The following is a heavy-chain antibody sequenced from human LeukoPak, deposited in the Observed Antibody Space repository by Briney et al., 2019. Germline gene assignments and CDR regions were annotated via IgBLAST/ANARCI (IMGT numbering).Heavy chain of an antibody. CDR1: GFTFSSYW. D-gene: IGHD3-16*02. CDR2: IKQDGSEK. V-gene: IGHV3-7*03. Sequence: GGSLRLSFAASGFTFSSYWMSWVRRAPGKGLEWVANIKQDGSEKYYVDSVKGRFTISRDNAKNSLYLQMNSLRAEDTAVYYCARSSMITFGGVIVKAFDIWGQGTVVTVSS. CDR3: ARSSMITFGGVIVKAFDI. J-gene: IGHJ3*02.